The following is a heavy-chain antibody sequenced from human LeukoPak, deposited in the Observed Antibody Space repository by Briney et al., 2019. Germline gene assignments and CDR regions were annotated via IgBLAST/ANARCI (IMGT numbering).Heavy chain of an antibody. D-gene: IGHD6-13*01. CDR3: ARGYYSSSIDY. J-gene: IGHJ4*02. CDR1: GFTFSSYA. V-gene: IGHV3-30*04. CDR2: ISYDGSNK. Sequence: GGSLRLSCAASGFTFSSYAMHWVRQAPGKGLEWVAVISYDGSNKYYADSVKGRFTISRDNSKNTLYLQMNSLRAEDTAVYYCARGYYSSSIDYWGQGTLVTVSS.